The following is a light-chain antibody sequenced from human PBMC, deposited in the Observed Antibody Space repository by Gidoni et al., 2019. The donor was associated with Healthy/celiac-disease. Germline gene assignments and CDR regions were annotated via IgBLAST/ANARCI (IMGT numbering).Light chain of an antibody. CDR1: SSDVGGYNY. V-gene: IGLV2-14*03. CDR3: SSYTSSSTLVV. J-gene: IGLJ2*01. CDR2: DVS. Sequence: QSALPQPASVSGSPGQSITISCTGTSSDVGGYNYVSWYQQHPVKAPKLMIYDVSNRPSGVSNRFSGSKSGNTASLTISGLQAEDEADYYCSSYTSSSTLVVFGGGTKLTVL.